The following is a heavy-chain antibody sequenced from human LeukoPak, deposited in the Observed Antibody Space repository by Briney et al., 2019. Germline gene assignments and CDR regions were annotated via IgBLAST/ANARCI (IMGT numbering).Heavy chain of an antibody. V-gene: IGHV4-39*01. D-gene: IGHD3-10*01. CDR1: GGSISSSSYY. CDR3: ARSSYGAGSKPYWVDY. CDR2: YSGST. Sequence: PSETLSLTCTVSGGSISSSSYYWAWIRQPPGKGLEYIGSYSGSTYYNPSLKSRVTISVDTSKKQFSLKLSSVAAADTAVYYCARSSYGAGSKPYWVDYWGQGTLVTVSS. J-gene: IGHJ4*02.